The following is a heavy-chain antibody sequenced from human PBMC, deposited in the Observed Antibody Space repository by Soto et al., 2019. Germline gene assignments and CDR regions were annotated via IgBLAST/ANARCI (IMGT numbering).Heavy chain of an antibody. CDR2: ISYDGSNK. CDR1: GFTFSSYA. Sequence: QVQLVESGGGVVQPGRSLRLSCAASGFTFSSYAMHWVRQAPGKGLEWVAVISYDGSNKYYADSVKGRFTISRDNSKNTLYLQMNSLRAEDTAVYYCARDPLGDGDSDTPYFDYWGQGTLVTVSS. D-gene: IGHD4-17*01. CDR3: ARDPLGDGDSDTPYFDY. J-gene: IGHJ4*02. V-gene: IGHV3-30-3*01.